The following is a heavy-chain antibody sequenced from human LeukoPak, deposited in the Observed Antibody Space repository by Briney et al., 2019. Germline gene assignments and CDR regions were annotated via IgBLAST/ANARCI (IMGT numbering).Heavy chain of an antibody. J-gene: IGHJ4*02. D-gene: IGHD3-16*01. V-gene: IGHV4-61*05. Sequence: PSETLSLTCTVSGGSISSSSYYWSWIRQPPGKGLEWIGYIYYSGSTNYNPSLKSRVTISVDTSKNQFSLKLSSVTAADTAVYYCARGLLLGPFDYWGQGTLVTVSS. CDR2: IYYSGST. CDR1: GGSISSSSYY. CDR3: ARGLLLGPFDY.